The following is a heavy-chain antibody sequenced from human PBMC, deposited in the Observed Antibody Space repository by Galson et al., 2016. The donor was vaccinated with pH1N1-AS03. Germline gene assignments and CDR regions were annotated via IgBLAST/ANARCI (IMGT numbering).Heavy chain of an antibody. CDR2: IHSDGSSI. V-gene: IGHV3-74*03. CDR3: AREVEDGYFFDY. D-gene: IGHD5-24*01. CDR1: GFTFSNYW. Sequence: SLRLSCAASGFTFSNYWMHWVRQVPGKGLVWVSRIHSDGSSITYADSVKGRFTISRDNAKNTLYLQMNSLRAEDTAVYYGAREVEDGYFFDYWGQGTLVTVSS. J-gene: IGHJ4*02.